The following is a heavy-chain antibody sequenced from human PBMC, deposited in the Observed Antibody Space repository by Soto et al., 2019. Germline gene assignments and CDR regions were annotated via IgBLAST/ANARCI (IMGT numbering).Heavy chain of an antibody. V-gene: IGHV1-8*01. Sequence: VASVKVSCKASGYTFTSYDINWVRQATGQGLEWMGWMNPNSGNTGYAQKFQGRVTMTRNTSISTAYMELSSLRSEDTAVYYCARGIAVAGGEDYWGQGTLVTVSS. CDR2: MNPNSGNT. D-gene: IGHD6-19*01. CDR1: GYTFTSYD. J-gene: IGHJ4*02. CDR3: ARGIAVAGGEDY.